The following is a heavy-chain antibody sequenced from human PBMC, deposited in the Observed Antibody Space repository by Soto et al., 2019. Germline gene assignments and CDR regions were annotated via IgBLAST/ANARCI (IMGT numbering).Heavy chain of an antibody. CDR2: IGSGGDT. J-gene: IGHJ6*02. V-gene: IGHV3-13*01. CDR3: TRKTPPGGMEV. Sequence: EVQLVESGGGLVQPGGSLRLSCAASGFTLSSYDIHWVRQATGEGLAWVSGIGSGGDTHYADSVKDRFIISREDGKNSLYLQMNNLRVGDTDVYYCTRKTPPGGMEVWGQGATVTVSS. CDR1: GFTLSSYD. D-gene: IGHD1-26*01.